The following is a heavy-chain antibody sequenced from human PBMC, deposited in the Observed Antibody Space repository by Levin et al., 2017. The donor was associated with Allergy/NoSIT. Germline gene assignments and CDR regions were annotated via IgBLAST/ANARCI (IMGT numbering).Heavy chain of an antibody. CDR1: GGSISSSSYY. V-gene: IGHV4-39*01. D-gene: IGHD2-21*02. J-gene: IGHJ1*01. CDR3: ATYYCGGDCYSGYFHH. CDR2: IYYSGST. Sequence: SETLSLTCTVSGGSISSSSYYWGWIRQPPGKGLEWIGSIYYSGSTYYNPSLKSRVTISVDTSKNQFSLKLSSVTAADTAVYYCATYYCGGDCYSGYFHHWGQGTLVTVSS.